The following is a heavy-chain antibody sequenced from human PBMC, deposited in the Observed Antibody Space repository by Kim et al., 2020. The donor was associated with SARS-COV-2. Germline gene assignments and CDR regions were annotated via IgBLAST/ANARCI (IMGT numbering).Heavy chain of an antibody. V-gene: IGHV1-18*04. CDR3: ARGAYGDVSFDY. J-gene: IGHJ4*02. D-gene: IGHD4-17*01. Sequence: ASVKVSCKACGYMFTSYGFSWVRQAPGQGLEWLGWISARDGGTKYGKKVQGRVIMTTDTSTNTAYMELWSLRSDDTAMYYCARGAYGDVSFDYWGQGTLV. CDR1: GYMFTSYG. CDR2: ISARDGGT.